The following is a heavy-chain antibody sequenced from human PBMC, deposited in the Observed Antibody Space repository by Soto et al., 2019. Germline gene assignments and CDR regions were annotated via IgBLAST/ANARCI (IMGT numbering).Heavy chain of an antibody. V-gene: IGHV3-23*01. CDR2: ISGSGGTT. CDR3: AKAVLVGGARRDYFEY. J-gene: IGHJ4*02. Sequence: GGSLRLSCAVSGFTFSSYAMNWVRQVPGKGLEWVSTISGSGGTTYYADSVKGRFTISRDNSKNTLYLQMNSLRAEDTAVYYCAKAVLVGGARRDYFEYWGQGTLVTVSS. D-gene: IGHD3-10*01. CDR1: GFTFSSYA.